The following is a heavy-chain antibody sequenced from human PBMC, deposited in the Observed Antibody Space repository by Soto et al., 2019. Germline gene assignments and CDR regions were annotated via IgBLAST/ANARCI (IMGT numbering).Heavy chain of an antibody. V-gene: IGHV1-24*01. CDR1: GYTLTELS. D-gene: IGHD6-25*01. CDR3: ATALRQIAARDAFDI. J-gene: IGHJ3*02. CDR2: FDPEDGET. Sequence: ASVKVSCKVSGYTLTELSMHWVRQAPGKGLEWMGGFDPEDGETIYAQKFQGRVTMTEDTSTDTAYMELSSLRSEDAAVYYGATALRQIAARDAFDIWGQGTMVTVSS.